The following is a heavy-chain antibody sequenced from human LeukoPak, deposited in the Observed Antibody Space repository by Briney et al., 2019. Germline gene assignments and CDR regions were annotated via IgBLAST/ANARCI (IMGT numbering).Heavy chain of an antibody. CDR3: ARDSRDGYNPLDY. V-gene: IGHV4-39*02. D-gene: IGHD5-24*01. CDR2: IYYSGST. J-gene: IGHJ4*02. Sequence: SSETLSLTCTVSGGSISSSSYYWGWIRQPPGKGLEWIGSIYYSGSTYYNPSLKSRFTIPVDTSKNQFSLKLSSVTAADTAVYYCARDSRDGYNPLDYWGQGTLVTVSS. CDR1: GGSISSSSYY.